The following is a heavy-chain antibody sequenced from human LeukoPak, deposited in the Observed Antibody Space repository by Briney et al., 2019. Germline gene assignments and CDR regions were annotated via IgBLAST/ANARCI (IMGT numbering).Heavy chain of an antibody. CDR3: ARSIAVAGQYYFDY. J-gene: IGHJ4*02. Sequence: SVKVSCKASGGTFSSYAISWVRQAPGQGLEWMGGIIPTFGTASYAQKFQGRVTITADESTSTAYMELSSLRSEDTAVYYCARSIAVAGQYYFDYWGQGTLVTVSS. CDR1: GGTFSSYA. D-gene: IGHD6-19*01. CDR2: IIPTFGTA. V-gene: IGHV1-69*13.